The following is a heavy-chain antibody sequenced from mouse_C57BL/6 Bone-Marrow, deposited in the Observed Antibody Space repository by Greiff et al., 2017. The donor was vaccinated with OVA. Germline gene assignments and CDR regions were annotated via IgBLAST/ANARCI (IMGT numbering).Heavy chain of an antibody. CDR2: IDPETGGT. J-gene: IGHJ2*01. V-gene: IGHV1-15*01. CDR3: TRCYSNYWDFDY. D-gene: IGHD2-5*01. Sequence: VQLQQSGAELVRPGASVTLSCTASGYTFTDYEMHWVKQTPVHGLEWIGAIDPETGGTAYNQKFKGKAILTADKSSSTAYMELRSLTSEDSAVYYCTRCYSNYWDFDYWGQGTTLTVSS. CDR1: GYTFTDYE.